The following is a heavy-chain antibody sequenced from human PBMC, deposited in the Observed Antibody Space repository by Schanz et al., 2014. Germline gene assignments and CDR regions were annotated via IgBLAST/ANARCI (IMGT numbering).Heavy chain of an antibody. J-gene: IGHJ5*02. CDR2: SSVYTGNT. D-gene: IGHD3-9*01. CDR1: GYTFTTYA. Sequence: QVQLVQSGAEVKKPGASVRVSCKASGYTFTTYAMSWVRQAPGQGLEWVGWSSVYTGNTKYGQKVQGRVTMTADTSTNTAYMELRSLRSDDSAVYDCAKAEYDILTDSYSRLDPWGQGTLVTVSS. V-gene: IGHV1-18*01. CDR3: AKAEYDILTDSYSRLDP.